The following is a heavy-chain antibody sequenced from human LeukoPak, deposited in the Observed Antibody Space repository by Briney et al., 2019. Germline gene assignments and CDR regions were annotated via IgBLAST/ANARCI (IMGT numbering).Heavy chain of an antibody. CDR2: IKNEANSYTT. Sequence: GGSQRLSCAVCGLIFSVHYMDWARQAPGRGREGVGRIKNEANSYTTEYPASVKSTFTISRSDAKNSLYLQMTSLRAEDTAVYYCGRDWGDYGDYTGAYWGQGTLVTVSS. V-gene: IGHV3-72*01. CDR1: GLIFSVHY. D-gene: IGHD4-17*01. J-gene: IGHJ4*02. CDR3: GRDWGDYGDYTGAY.